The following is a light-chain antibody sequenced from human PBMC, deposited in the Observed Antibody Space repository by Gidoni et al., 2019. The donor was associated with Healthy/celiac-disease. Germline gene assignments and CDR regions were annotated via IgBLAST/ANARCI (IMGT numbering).Light chain of an antibody. J-gene: IGKJ2*01. V-gene: IGKV3-15*01. CDR2: AS. CDR1: QSVSSN. Sequence: EIVMTQSPATLSVSPGERATLSCRASQSVSSNLAWYQQKPGASTRATGIPARFSGSGSGTEFTLTISSLQSEDFAVYYCQQYHNWPPRYTFGQGTKLEIK. CDR3: QQYHNWPPRYT.